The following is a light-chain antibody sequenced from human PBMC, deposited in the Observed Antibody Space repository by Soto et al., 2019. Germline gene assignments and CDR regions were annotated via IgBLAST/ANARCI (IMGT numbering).Light chain of an antibody. J-gene: IGKJ1*01. V-gene: IGKV1-5*03. CDR2: KAS. CDR1: QSVDTC. CDR3: QQFYRYPWT. Sequence: DIQMTRSPSALSASVGDTVTITCRASQSVDTCLAWYQQKPGKAPHLLIYKASRLETGVPSRVGGSGSVADYSLTITGLQPDDFETYYWQQFYRYPWTIGQGTKVEI.